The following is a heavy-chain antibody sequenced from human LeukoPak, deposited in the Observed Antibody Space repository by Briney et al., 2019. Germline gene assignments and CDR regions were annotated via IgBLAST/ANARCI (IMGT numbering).Heavy chain of an antibody. CDR2: IYYSGST. J-gene: IGHJ6*02. CDR3: ARDRKYYYYYGMDV. Sequence: SETLSLTCTVSGGSISSGGYYWSWIRQHPGKGLEWIGYIYYSGSTYYNPSLKSRVTISVDTSKNQFSLKLSSVTAADTAVYYCARDRKYYYYYGMDVWGQGTTVTVSS. V-gene: IGHV4-31*03. CDR1: GGSISSGGYY.